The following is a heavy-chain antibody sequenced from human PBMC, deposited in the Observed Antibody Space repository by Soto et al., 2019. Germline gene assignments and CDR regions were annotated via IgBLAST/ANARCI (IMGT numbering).Heavy chain of an antibody. D-gene: IGHD1-26*01. CDR2: VYYDRST. J-gene: IGHJ4*02. CDR3: ARSASYYRLIDY. CDR1: TPSITRSSYY. Sequence: ETLSLTCTLFTPSITRSSYYCGWLRDHPGKGLEGLGSVYYDRSTYYIPTLKSRVTVSIDMSTNKFYMKLSCVSAADTALYYCARSASYYRLIDYWGQGTLVTVSS. V-gene: IGHV4-39*01.